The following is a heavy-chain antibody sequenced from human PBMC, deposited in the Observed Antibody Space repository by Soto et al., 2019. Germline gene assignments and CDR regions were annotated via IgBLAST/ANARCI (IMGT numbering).Heavy chain of an antibody. Sequence: PGGSLRLSCSASGFTFSSYDMHWVRQGPGKGLEWVSAIGTAGDTNYAGSVKGRFTISRENVKNSLYLQMNSLRAGDTAIYFCARAIGPTLFDYWGQGTLVTVSS. V-gene: IGHV3-13*04. CDR3: ARAIGPTLFDY. CDR1: GFTFSSYD. D-gene: IGHD3-22*01. CDR2: IGTAGDT. J-gene: IGHJ4*02.